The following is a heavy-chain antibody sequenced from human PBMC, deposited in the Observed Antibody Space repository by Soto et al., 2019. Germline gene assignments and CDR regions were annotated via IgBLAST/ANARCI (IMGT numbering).Heavy chain of an antibody. CDR1: GYTFTSYY. J-gene: IGHJ4*02. D-gene: IGHD6-13*01. CDR3: ARDPTEDIAAAGVDY. CDR2: INPSGGST. V-gene: IGHV1-46*01. Sequence: ASVKVSCKASGYTFTSYYMHWVRQAPGQGLEWMGIINPSGGSTSYAQKFQGRVTMTRDTSTSTVYMELSSLRSEDTAVYYCARDPTEDIAAAGVDYWGQGTLVTVSS.